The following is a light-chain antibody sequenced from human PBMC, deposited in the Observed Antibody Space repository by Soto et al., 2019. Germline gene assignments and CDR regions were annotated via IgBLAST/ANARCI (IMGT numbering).Light chain of an antibody. CDR2: DAS. Sequence: VLTRSPATLSLSPGERATLSCRASQSVSSYLAWCQQKRGQAPSLLIYDASNRANGIPARFSGSGSGTDFALTISRLEPEDFAVYYGQQYGSSPPTFGQGTKVDIK. CDR3: QQYGSSPPT. J-gene: IGKJ1*01. CDR1: QSVSSY. V-gene: IGKV3-20*01.